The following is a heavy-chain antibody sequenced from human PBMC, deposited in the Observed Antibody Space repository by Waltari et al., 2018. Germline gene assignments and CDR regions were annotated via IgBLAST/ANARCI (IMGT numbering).Heavy chain of an antibody. Sequence: QVQLQESGPGLVKPSETLSLTCTVSGGSISSYYWSWIRQPPGKGLEWIGYIYYSGSTNYNPSLKGRVTKSVDTSKIQFALELSSVTAADTAVYYCARDLTTPRDSYMDVWGKGTTVTVSS. CDR3: ARDLTTPRDSYMDV. D-gene: IGHD2-15*01. CDR1: GGSISSYY. V-gene: IGHV4-59*01. CDR2: IYYSGST. J-gene: IGHJ6*03.